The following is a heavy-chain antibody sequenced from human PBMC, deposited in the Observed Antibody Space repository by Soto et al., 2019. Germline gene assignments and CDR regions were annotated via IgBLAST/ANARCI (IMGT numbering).Heavy chain of an antibody. CDR2: IFHDGTA. J-gene: IGHJ4*02. Sequence: SETLSLTCAVSGVSISSGNWWTWVRQSPQRGLEYIGEIFHDGTANYYPSFERRVAISVDTSKNQFSLKLTSVTAADTAIYFCARLGYDTRLNYMYFDFWGQGTLVTVYS. D-gene: IGHD2-2*01. CDR3: ARLGYDTRLNYMYFDF. CDR1: GVSISSGNW. V-gene: IGHV4-4*02.